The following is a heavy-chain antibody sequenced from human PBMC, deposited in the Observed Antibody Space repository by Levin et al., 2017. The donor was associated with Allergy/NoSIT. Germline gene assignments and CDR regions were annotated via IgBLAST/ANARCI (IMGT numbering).Heavy chain of an antibody. CDR1: GGSISSYY. CDR3: ARGSIAVAGKQFDY. Sequence: SETLSLTCTVSGGSISSYYWSWIRQPPGKGLEWIGYIYYSGSTNYNPSLKSRVTISVDTSKNQFSLKLSSVTAADTAVYYCARGSIAVAGKQFDYWGQGTLVTVSS. V-gene: IGHV4-59*01. CDR2: IYYSGST. J-gene: IGHJ4*02. D-gene: IGHD6-19*01.